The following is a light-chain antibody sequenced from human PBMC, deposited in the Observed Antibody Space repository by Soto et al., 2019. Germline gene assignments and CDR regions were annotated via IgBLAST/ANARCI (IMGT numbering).Light chain of an antibody. V-gene: IGKV3-20*01. CDR2: GAS. CDR3: QHYDSSPVA. J-gene: IGKJ4*01. Sequence: EIVLTQSRGTLSLSPGERATLSCRTSQSISSIHLAWYQQKPGQAPRPLMYGASSRAIGIPDRFSGSGSGTDFTLTISRLEAEDFALYFCQHYDSSPVAFGGGTKVEIK. CDR1: QSISSIH.